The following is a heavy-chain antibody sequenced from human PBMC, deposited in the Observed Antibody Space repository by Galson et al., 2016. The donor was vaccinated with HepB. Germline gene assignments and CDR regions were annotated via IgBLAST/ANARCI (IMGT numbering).Heavy chain of an antibody. Sequence: SLRLSCAASGFTFSSYAMSWVRQAPGKGLGWVSYISSSGTTIYYADSVKGRFTISRDNAKNSLYLQMNSLRAEDTAVYYCAREPVRLDDLLTGPPKNPDYWGQGTLVTVSS. V-gene: IGHV3-48*03. CDR1: GFTFSSYA. CDR3: AREPVRLDDLLTGPPKNPDY. J-gene: IGHJ4*02. D-gene: IGHD3-9*01. CDR2: ISSSGTTI.